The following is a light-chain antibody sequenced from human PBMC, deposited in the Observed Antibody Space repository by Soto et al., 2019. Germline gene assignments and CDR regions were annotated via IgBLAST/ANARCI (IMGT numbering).Light chain of an antibody. CDR1: SSDVGGYNY. Sequence: QSVLTQPASVSESPGQSITISCTGTSSDVGGYNYVSWYQQHPGKAPKLMIYEVSNRPSGISNRFSGSKSANTASLTISGLQAEDEATYYCSSYTSSSTWVFGGGTQLTVL. CDR3: SSYTSSSTWV. V-gene: IGLV2-14*01. CDR2: EVS. J-gene: IGLJ3*02.